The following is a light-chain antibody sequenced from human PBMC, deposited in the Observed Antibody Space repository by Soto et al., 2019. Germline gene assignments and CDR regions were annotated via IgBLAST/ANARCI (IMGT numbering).Light chain of an antibody. CDR2: VAS. J-gene: IGKJ4*01. CDR3: QQSFTTPLI. V-gene: IGKV1-39*01. Sequence: DIQMTQSPSSLSASVGDRVTTTCRASQSIGKFLNWHQQKPGKAPNVLINVASTLRSGVPSRFSGSGSGTDFNLTINSLQPEDFATYFCQQSFTTPLIVGGGTKVDIK. CDR1: QSIGKF.